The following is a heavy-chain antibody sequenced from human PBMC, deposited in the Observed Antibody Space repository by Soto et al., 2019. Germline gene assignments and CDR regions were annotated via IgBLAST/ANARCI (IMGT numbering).Heavy chain of an antibody. Sequence: QVQLQESGPGLVKPWGTLSLTCAVSGVSISGGNVWSWVRQPPGKGLEWIGEVFDHGSTNYNPSLKRRVTMSVDKSQNDFSLNLTSVPAADTAVYYCARVLSGNKEWFDSWGQGILVTVSS. J-gene: IGHJ5*01. D-gene: IGHD3-10*01. CDR3: ARVLSGNKEWFDS. CDR2: VFDHGST. CDR1: GVSISGGNV. V-gene: IGHV4-4*02.